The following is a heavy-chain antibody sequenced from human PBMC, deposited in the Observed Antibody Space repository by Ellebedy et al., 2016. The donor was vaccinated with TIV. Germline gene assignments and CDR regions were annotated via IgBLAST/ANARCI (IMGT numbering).Heavy chain of an antibody. CDR3: ARVPVAAPGKSIDY. V-gene: IGHV3-74*01. Sequence: GESLKISCAASGFTFSSYWMHWVRQAPGKGLVWVSRITDDGSGADYADYVKGRFTISRDKANGTVYLQMNSVIPEDKAVYYCARVPVAAPGKSIDYWGQGTLVTVSS. CDR1: GFTFSSYW. D-gene: IGHD6-13*01. J-gene: IGHJ4*02. CDR2: ITDDGSGA.